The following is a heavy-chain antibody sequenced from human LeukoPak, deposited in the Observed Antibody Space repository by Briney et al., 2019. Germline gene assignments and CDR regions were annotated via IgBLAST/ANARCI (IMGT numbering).Heavy chain of an antibody. J-gene: IGHJ4*02. V-gene: IGHV3-21*05. D-gene: IGHD3-9*01. CDR1: GFTFKSFV. Sequence: GGSLRLSCAASGFTFKSFVMGWVRQAPGRGLEWVSYISKRSGHIYHTDSVEGRFTTSRDNANDSVYLQMNNLRVEDTAIYFCARFDGGFDSWGQGTLVTVSS. CDR2: ISKRSGHI. CDR3: ARFDGGFDS.